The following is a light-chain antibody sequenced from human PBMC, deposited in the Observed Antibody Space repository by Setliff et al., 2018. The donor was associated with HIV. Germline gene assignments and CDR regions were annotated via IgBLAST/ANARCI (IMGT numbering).Light chain of an antibody. Sequence: QTVVTQEPSFSVSPGGTVTLTCGLSSGSVSTSYFPSWYQQTPGQAPRTLIYDTHMRSSGVPDRFSGSILGNKAALTITGAQADDESDYYCVLYTGSGIVAFGGGTKVTVL. J-gene: IGLJ2*01. V-gene: IGLV8-61*01. CDR2: DTH. CDR1: SGSVSTSYF. CDR3: VLYTGSGIVA.